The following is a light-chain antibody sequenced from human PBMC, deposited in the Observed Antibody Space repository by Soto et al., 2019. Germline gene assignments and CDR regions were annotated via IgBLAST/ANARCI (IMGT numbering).Light chain of an antibody. CDR2: EVS. CDR1: SSDVGSFSR. Sequence: LTQPPSVSGSPGQSVTIHCTGSSSDVGSFSRVSWYQQPPGTAPKLIIYEVSYRPSGVPDRFSGSKSGNTASLTISGLLAEDEADYYCSSYTTSNTYVFGTGTKVTVL. J-gene: IGLJ1*01. V-gene: IGLV2-18*02. CDR3: SSYTTSNTYV.